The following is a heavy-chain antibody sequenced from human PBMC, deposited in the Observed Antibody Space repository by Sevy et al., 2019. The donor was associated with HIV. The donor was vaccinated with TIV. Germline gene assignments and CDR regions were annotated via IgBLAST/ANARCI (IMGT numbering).Heavy chain of an antibody. CDR3: ARDLYCSGGSCYSGYRNY. D-gene: IGHD2-15*01. CDR2: INPNSGGT. V-gene: IGHV1-2*06. J-gene: IGHJ4*02. Sequence: ASVKVSCKASGYTFTGYYMHWVRQAPGQGLEWMGRINPNSGGTNYAQKFQGRVTMTRDTSISTAYMELSRLRSDDTAVYYCARDLYCSGGSCYSGYRNYWGQGTLVTVSS. CDR1: GYTFTGYY.